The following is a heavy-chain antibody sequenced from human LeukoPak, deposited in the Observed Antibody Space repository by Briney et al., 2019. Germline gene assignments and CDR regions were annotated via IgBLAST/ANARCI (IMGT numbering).Heavy chain of an antibody. D-gene: IGHD6-19*01. CDR1: GFTFSTFA. CDR2: IFPSGGEI. CDR3: ALAVAGRRHGWFDP. J-gene: IGHJ5*02. Sequence: PGGSLRLSCAASGFTFSTFAMIWVRQPPGKGLEWVSSIFPSGGEIHYADSVRGRFTISRDNSKSTLSLQMNSLRAEDTAIYYCALAVAGRRHGWFDPWGQGTLVTVSS. V-gene: IGHV3-23*01.